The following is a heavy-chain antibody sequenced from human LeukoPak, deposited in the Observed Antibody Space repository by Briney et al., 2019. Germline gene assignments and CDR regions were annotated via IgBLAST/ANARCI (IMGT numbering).Heavy chain of an antibody. J-gene: IGHJ6*03. D-gene: IGHD3-22*01. Sequence: SETLSLTCAVYGGSFSGYHWTWIRQSPGKGLEWIGDINPSGSTYYNPSLKSRLTIAVDTSKNQFSLQLRSVTAADTAVYYCARGRHDITMVVVVMTSVSYYLDVWGKGTTVTVS. V-gene: IGHV4-34*01. CDR3: ARGRHDITMVVVVMTSVSYYLDV. CDR2: INPSGST. CDR1: GGSFSGYH.